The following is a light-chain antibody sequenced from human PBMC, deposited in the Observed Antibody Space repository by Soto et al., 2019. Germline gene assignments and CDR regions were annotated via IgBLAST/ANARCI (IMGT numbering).Light chain of an antibody. V-gene: IGKV1-39*01. J-gene: IGKJ2*01. CDR1: QGVSAY. CDR2: AAS. CDR3: PQGLKAPQN. Sequence: DLQMTQSPSSLSASVGDRVTITCRASQGVSAYLLWYQQRQGRAPKLLIYAASNLLSGVPSRFRGRGIWTKFPPHNRKPQPESFGNYQRPQGLKAPQNFGQGTKLETK.